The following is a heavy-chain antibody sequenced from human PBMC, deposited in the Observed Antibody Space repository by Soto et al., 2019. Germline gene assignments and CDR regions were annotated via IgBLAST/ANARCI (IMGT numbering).Heavy chain of an antibody. V-gene: IGHV4-30-4*01. Sequence: SETLSLTCTVSGGSISSGDYYWSWIRQPPGKGLEWIGYIYYSGSTYYNPSLKSRVTISVDTSKNQFSLKLSSVTAADTAVYYCARDASEMAGTGFDSWGRGTLVTVSS. CDR3: ARDASEMAGTGFDS. D-gene: IGHD6-19*01. CDR1: GGSISSGDYY. CDR2: IYYSGST. J-gene: IGHJ4*02.